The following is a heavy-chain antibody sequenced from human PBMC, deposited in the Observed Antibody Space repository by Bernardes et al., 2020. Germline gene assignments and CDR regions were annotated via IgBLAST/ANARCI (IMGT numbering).Heavy chain of an antibody. CDR1: GFTFSSYA. CDR3: AKADYYDSSGYYYDY. Sequence: GSLRLSCAASGFTFSSYAMSWARQAPGKGLEWVSAISGSGGSTYYADSVKGRFTISRDNSKNTLYLQMNSLRAEDTAVYYCAKADYYDSSGYYYDYWGQGTLVTVSS. J-gene: IGHJ4*02. D-gene: IGHD3-22*01. CDR2: ISGSGGST. V-gene: IGHV3-23*01.